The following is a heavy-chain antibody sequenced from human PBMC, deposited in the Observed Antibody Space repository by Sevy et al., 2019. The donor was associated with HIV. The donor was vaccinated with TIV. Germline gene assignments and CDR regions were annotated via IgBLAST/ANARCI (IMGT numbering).Heavy chain of an antibody. Sequence: LSLTCAVYGGSFSGYYWSWIRQPPGKGLEWIGEINHSGGTNYNPSLKSRVAISVDTSKNHFSLKLNSVTAADTAVYYCARHCTGSSCSHAFDIWGQGTMVTVSS. J-gene: IGHJ3*02. V-gene: IGHV4-34*01. D-gene: IGHD2-15*01. CDR2: INHSGGT. CDR1: GGSFSGYY. CDR3: ARHCTGSSCSHAFDI.